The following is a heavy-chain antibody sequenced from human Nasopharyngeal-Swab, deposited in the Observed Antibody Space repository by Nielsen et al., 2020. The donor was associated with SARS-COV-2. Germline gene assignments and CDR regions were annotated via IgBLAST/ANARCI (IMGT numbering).Heavy chain of an antibody. V-gene: IGHV1-3*01. Sequence: ASVKVSCKASGYTFTSYAMHGVRQAPGQRLEWMGWINAGNGNTKYSQKFQGRVTITRDTSASTAYMELSSLRSEDTAVYYCARVGIMSGNLWGWFDPWGQGTLVTVSS. CDR3: ARVGIMSGNLWGWFDP. D-gene: IGHD1-26*01. CDR1: GYTFTSYA. J-gene: IGHJ5*02. CDR2: INAGNGNT.